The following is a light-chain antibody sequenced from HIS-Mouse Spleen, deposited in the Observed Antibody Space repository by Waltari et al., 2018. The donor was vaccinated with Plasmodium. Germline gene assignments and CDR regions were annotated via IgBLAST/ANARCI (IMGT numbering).Light chain of an antibody. CDR2: EDS. V-gene: IGLV3-10*01. Sequence: SYELTQPPSVSVSPGQTARITCSGDALPKKYAYWYQQKSGQAPVLVIYEDSKRPSGIPERFPGSSSGTMATLTISVAQVEDEADYYCYSTDSSGNHRVFGGGTKLTV. J-gene: IGLJ3*02. CDR3: YSTDSSGNHRV. CDR1: ALPKKY.